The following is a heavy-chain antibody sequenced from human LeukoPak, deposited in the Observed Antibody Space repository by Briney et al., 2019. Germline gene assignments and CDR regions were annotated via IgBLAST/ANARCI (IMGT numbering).Heavy chain of an antibody. CDR3: ARDRAAFDS. J-gene: IGHJ4*02. CDR1: GFTFSSFP. CDR2: ITGRGGNT. Sequence: PGGSLRLSCAASGFTFSSFPMSWVRQAPGKGLQWVSGITGRGGNTYYADSVEGRFTISRDNSKNTLSLQMDSLRAEDTAIYYCARDRAAFDSWGQGTLVNVSS. D-gene: IGHD6-25*01. V-gene: IGHV3-23*01.